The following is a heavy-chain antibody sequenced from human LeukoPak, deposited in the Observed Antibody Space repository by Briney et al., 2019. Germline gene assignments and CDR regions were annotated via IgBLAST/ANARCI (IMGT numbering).Heavy chain of an antibody. CDR2: IYHSGST. Sequence: SETLSLTCTVSGGSISSSSYYWGWIRQPPGKGLEWIGSIYHSGSTYYNPSLKSRVTISVDTSKNQFSLKLSSVTAADTAVYYCARDFFDYVWGSYRLFGYWGQGTLVTVSS. CDR1: GGSISSSSYY. CDR3: ARDFFDYVWGSYRLFGY. D-gene: IGHD3-16*02. J-gene: IGHJ4*02. V-gene: IGHV4-39*07.